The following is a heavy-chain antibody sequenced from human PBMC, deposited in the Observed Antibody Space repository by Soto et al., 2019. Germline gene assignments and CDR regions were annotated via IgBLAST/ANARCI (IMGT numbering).Heavy chain of an antibody. CDR2: INSDGSRT. CDR3: ARVLTGSWNWFDP. J-gene: IGHJ5*02. D-gene: IGHD6-13*01. CDR1: GFTFSSYW. V-gene: IGHV3-74*01. Sequence: EVQLVESGGGLVQPGESLRLSCAASGFTFSSYWMHWVRQAPGKGLVWGSRINSDGSRTNYADSVKGRFTVSRDNAKNTQYLQMTSLRAEDTAVYYCARVLTGSWNWFDPWGQGTLVTVSS.